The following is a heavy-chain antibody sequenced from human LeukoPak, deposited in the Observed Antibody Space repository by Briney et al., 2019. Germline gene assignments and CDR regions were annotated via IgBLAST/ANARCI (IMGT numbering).Heavy chain of an antibody. D-gene: IGHD1-1*01. V-gene: IGHV3-21*01. CDR3: ARGGSGNWNAPFDY. J-gene: IGHJ4*02. CDR2: ISSSSSSI. CDR1: GFSFSSYS. Sequence: GGSLRLSCAASGFSFSSYSMNWVRQAPGKGLELVSSISSSSSSIYYADSVKGRFTISRDNAKNSLYLQMNSLRADDTAVYYCARGGSGNWNAPFDYWGQGTLVTVSS.